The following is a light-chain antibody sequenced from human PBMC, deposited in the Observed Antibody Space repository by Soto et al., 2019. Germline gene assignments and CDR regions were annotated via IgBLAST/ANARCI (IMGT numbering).Light chain of an antibody. CDR2: EVS. Sequence: QSALTQPASVSGSPGQSITISCTGTSSDVGGYNYVSWYQQHPGKAPKLMIYEVSNRPSGVSNRFSASKSGNTASLTISGLQAEDEADYYCSSYTSISTWVFGGGTQLTVL. CDR3: SSYTSISTWV. CDR1: SSDVGGYNY. J-gene: IGLJ3*02. V-gene: IGLV2-14*01.